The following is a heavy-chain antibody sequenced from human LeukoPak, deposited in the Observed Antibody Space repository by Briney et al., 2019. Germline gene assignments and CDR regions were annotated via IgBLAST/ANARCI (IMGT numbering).Heavy chain of an antibody. Sequence: PGGSLRLSCAASGFTFSSSGMNWVRQAPGKGLEWVSYISYSSSLTDYADSVKGRFTISRDNAKNSLSLQLNSLRDEDTAVYFCAKVIRGGYGMDVWGQGTTVTVSS. CDR2: ISYSSSLT. V-gene: IGHV3-48*02. CDR3: AKVIRGGYGMDV. J-gene: IGHJ6*02. CDR1: GFTFSSSG. D-gene: IGHD3-10*01.